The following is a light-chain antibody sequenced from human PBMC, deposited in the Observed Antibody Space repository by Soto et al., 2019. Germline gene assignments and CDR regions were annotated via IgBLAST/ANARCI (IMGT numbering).Light chain of an antibody. J-gene: IGKJ2*01. CDR2: DAS. CDR3: QQYDSYPYT. CDR1: QSVTYW. Sequence: DIQMTQSPSTLSASVGDRVTITCRASQSVTYWLAWYQQKPGKAPKLLIYDASSLESGVPSRFSGRRSGTEFTLTISSLQPDDFATYFCQQYDSYPYTFGQGTKLEIK. V-gene: IGKV1-5*01.